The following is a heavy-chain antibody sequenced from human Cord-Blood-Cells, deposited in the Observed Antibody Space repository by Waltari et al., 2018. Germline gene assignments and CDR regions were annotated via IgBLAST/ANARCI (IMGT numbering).Heavy chain of an antibody. D-gene: IGHD2-2*01. Sequence: QVQLQQWGAGLLKPSETLSLTCAVYGGSFSGYYWSWIRHPTGKGLEWMWEINHSGSTNYNPSLKSRVTISVDTSKNQFSLKLSSVTAADTAVYYCARGGIVVVPAAIYTFDYWGQGTLVTVSS. CDR3: ARGGIVVVPAAIYTFDY. V-gene: IGHV4-34*01. CDR2: INHSGST. J-gene: IGHJ4*02. CDR1: GGSFSGYY.